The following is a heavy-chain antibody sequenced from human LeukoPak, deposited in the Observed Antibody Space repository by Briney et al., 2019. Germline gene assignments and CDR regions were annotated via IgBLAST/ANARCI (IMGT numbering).Heavy chain of an antibody. CDR3: VTEGFIYGYHGIDT. J-gene: IGHJ3*02. D-gene: IGHD5-18*01. CDR1: GFTFSSYA. CDR2: IKTKTNGGTA. V-gene: IGHV3-15*01. Sequence: GGSLRLSCEGFGFTFSSYAMNWVRRAPGKGLEWVGRIKTKTNGGTADYTPPVKGRFTISRDESKNTLYLQMNSLKSDDTAVYYCVTEGFIYGYHGIDTWGQGTIVTVSS.